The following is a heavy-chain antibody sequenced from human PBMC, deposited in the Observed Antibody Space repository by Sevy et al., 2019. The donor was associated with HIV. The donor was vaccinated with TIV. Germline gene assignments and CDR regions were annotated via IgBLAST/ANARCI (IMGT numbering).Heavy chain of an antibody. J-gene: IGHJ4*02. CDR2: IFYSGST. V-gene: IGHV4-59*01. D-gene: IGHD2-2*01. CDR3: ACATDCRSTRCYGYYFDY. Sequence: SETLSLTCTVSGGSISSYYWSWIRQPPGKGLEWIWYIFYSGSTNYNPSLKSRVTISVDTSKNQLSLRLSSVTAADTAVYSCACATDCRSTRCYGYYFDYWGQGTLVTVSS. CDR1: GGSISSYY.